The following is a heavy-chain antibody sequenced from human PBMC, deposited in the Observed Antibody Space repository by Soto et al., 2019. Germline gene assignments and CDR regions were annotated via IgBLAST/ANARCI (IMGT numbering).Heavy chain of an antibody. D-gene: IGHD6-13*01. CDR3: ARDAYSSSWLEPNYYYYYGMDA. Sequence: ESLSLTCPVSGASVSSGSYYWSWIRQPPGKGLEWIGYIYYSGSTNYNPSLKSRVTISVDTSKNQFSLKLSSVTAADTAVYYCARDAYSSSWLEPNYYYYYGMDAWGQGTTVTVS. CDR2: IYYSGST. V-gene: IGHV4-61*01. J-gene: IGHJ6*02. CDR1: GASVSSGSYY.